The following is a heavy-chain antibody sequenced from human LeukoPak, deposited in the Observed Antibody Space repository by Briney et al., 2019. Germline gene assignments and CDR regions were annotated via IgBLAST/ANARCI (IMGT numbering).Heavy chain of an antibody. CDR1: GGSFSGYY. Sequence: SETLSLTCAVYGGSFSGYYWSWIRQPPGKGLEWMGEINHSGSTNYNPSLKSRVTISVDTSKNQFSLKLSSVTAADTAVYYCARLIGYCSSTSCYYYYYGMDVWGQGTTVTVSS. V-gene: IGHV4-34*01. J-gene: IGHJ6*02. D-gene: IGHD2-2*01. CDR3: ARLIGYCSSTSCYYYYYGMDV. CDR2: INHSGST.